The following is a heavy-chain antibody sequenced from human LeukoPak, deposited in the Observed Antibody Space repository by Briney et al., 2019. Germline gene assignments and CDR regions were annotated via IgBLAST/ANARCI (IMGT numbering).Heavy chain of an antibody. J-gene: IGHJ4*02. CDR2: IYCSGST. D-gene: IGHD3-10*01. V-gene: IGHV4-59*01. CDR3: ARDIEYGSGNFDY. CDR1: GGSISSYY. Sequence: SETLSLTCTVSGGSISSYYWSWIRQPPGKGLEWIGYIYCSGSTNYNPSLKSRVTISVDTSKNQFSLKLSSVTAADTAVYYCARDIEYGSGNFDYWGQGTLVTVSS.